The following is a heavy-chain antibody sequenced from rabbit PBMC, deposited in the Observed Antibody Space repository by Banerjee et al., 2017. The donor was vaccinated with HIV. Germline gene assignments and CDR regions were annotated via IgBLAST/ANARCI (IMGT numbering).Heavy chain of an antibody. D-gene: IGHD6-1*01. CDR1: GFSFSGNYW. V-gene: IGHV1S45*01. J-gene: IGHJ4*01. CDR3: ARDGGYADYGYALNL. Sequence: QEQLEESGGDLVKPEGSLTLTCTASGFSFSGNYWIYWVRQAPGKGLEWIACIDAGSSGRTAYANWAKGRFTISKTSSTTVTLQMTSLTAADTATYFCARDGGYADYGYALNLWGPGTLVTVS. CDR2: IDAGSSGRT.